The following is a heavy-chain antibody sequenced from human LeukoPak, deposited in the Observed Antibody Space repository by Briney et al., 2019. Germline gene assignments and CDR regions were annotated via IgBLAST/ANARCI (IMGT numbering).Heavy chain of an antibody. Sequence: SGPTLVNPTQTLTLTFTFSGFSLSTSGMCVSWIRQPPGKALEWLALIDWDDDKYYSTSLKTRLTISKDTSKNQVVLTMTNMDPVDTATYYCARTLLRIAAAGTRNWFDPWGQGTLVTVSS. J-gene: IGHJ5*02. D-gene: IGHD6-13*01. CDR2: IDWDDDK. CDR1: GFSLSTSGMC. CDR3: ARTLLRIAAAGTRNWFDP. V-gene: IGHV2-70*01.